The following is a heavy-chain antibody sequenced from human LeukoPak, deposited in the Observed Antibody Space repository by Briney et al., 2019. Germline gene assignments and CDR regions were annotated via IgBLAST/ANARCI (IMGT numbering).Heavy chain of an antibody. CDR1: GFTFSNYG. Sequence: PGGSLRLSCAASGFTFSNYGMHWVRQAPGKGLEWVAFIRYDGSNKYYADSVKGRFTISRDNAKNSLYLQMNSLRAEDTAVYYCAGTSIQLWPEQNDWGQGTLVTVSS. J-gene: IGHJ4*02. CDR2: IRYDGSNK. V-gene: IGHV3-30*02. CDR3: AGTSIQLWPEQND. D-gene: IGHD5-18*01.